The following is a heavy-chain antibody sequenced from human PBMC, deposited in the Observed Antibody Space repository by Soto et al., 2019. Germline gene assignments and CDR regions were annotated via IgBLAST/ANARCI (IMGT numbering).Heavy chain of an antibody. D-gene: IGHD5-12*01. CDR3: ARARSESGYDKNKYYYYYYMDV. J-gene: IGHJ6*03. Sequence: GGSLRLSCAASGFTFSSYGMHWVRQAPGKGLEWVAVIWYDGSNKYYADSVKGRFTISRDNSKNTLYLQMNSLRAEDTAVYYCARARSESGYDKNKYYYYYYMDVWGKGTTVTVSS. CDR1: GFTFSSYG. CDR2: IWYDGSNK. V-gene: IGHV3-33*01.